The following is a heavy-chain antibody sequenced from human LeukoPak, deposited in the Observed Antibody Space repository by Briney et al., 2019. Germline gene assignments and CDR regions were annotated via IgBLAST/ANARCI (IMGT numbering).Heavy chain of an antibody. CDR1: GYTFTSYY. D-gene: IGHD2-2*01. J-gene: IGHJ6*02. V-gene: IGHV1-46*01. CDR3: ARDGYGDGSTRAYYYYGMDV. Sequence: ASVKVSCKASGYTFTSYYMHWVRQAPGQGLEWMGIINPSGGSTSYAQKFQGRVTMTRDTSTSTVYMELSSLRSEDTAVYYCARDGYGDGSTRAYYYYGMDVWGQGTTVTVSS. CDR2: INPSGGST.